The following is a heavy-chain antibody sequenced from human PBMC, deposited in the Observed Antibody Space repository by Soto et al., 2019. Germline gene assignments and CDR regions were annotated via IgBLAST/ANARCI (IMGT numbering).Heavy chain of an antibody. CDR3: TRDGRYSGYPPLAF. D-gene: IGHD5-12*01. Sequence: GGSLRLSCTASGFTFSDYTMSWFRQAPGKGLEWVGFIRSKAYGGTTEHAASVKGRFTISRDDSKSIAYLQMNSLKAEDTAVYHCTRDGRYSGYPPLAFWGQGTLVTVSS. J-gene: IGHJ4*02. V-gene: IGHV3-49*03. CDR1: GFTFSDYT. CDR2: IRSKAYGGTT.